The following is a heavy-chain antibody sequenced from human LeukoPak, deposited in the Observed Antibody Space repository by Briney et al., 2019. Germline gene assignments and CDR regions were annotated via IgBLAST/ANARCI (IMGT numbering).Heavy chain of an antibody. CDR2: ISGSSEIL. Sequence: PGGSLRLSCAASGFTVSSNYMNWVRQAPGKGLEWVSYISGSSEILYYADSVKGRFTISRDNAKNSLYLQMNSLRAEDTAVYYCARRQLILPAVYDAFDIWGQGTMVTVSS. CDR1: GFTVSSNY. J-gene: IGHJ3*02. D-gene: IGHD2-2*01. V-gene: IGHV3-48*04. CDR3: ARRQLILPAVYDAFDI.